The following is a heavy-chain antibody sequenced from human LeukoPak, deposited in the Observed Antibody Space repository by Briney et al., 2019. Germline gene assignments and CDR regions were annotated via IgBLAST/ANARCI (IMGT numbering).Heavy chain of an antibody. CDR1: GYTFTSYY. V-gene: IGHV1-8*02. Sequence: GASVKVSCKASGYTFTSYYMHWVRQATGQGLEWMGWMNPNSGNTGYAQKFQGRVTMTRNTSISTAYMELSSLRSEDTAVCYCARAPRSSVDYWGQGTLVTVSS. D-gene: IGHD1-26*01. CDR3: ARAPRSSVDY. J-gene: IGHJ4*02. CDR2: MNPNSGNT.